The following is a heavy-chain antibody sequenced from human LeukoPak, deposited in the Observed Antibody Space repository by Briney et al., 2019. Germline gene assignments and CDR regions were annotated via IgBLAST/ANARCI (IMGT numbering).Heavy chain of an antibody. V-gene: IGHV3-15*01. CDR2: IKSKTADGTA. D-gene: IGHD3-16*01. Sequence: GGSLRLSCAASGFTFANAWMSWVRQAPGKGLEWVGRIKSKTADGTADYAAVVKARFTISRDDSKNTIYLQMNTLTTEDTAVYYCTAYLIGFGGDFWGQGTLVTVSS. J-gene: IGHJ4*02. CDR3: TAYLIGFGGDF. CDR1: GFTFANAW.